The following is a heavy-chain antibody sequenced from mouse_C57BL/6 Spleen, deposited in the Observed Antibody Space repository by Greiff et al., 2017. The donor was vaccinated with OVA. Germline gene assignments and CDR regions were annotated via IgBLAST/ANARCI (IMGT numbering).Heavy chain of an antibody. V-gene: IGHV1-55*01. CDR2: IYPGSGST. Sequence: QVQLQQSGAELVKPGASVRMSCKASGYTFTSYWITWVKQRPGQGLEWIGDIYPGSGSTNYNEKFKSKATLTVDTSSSTAYMQRSSLTSEDSAVYYCAKGEDSSGYYAMDYWGQGTSVTVSS. D-gene: IGHD3-2*02. CDR1: GYTFTSYW. J-gene: IGHJ4*01. CDR3: AKGEDSSGYYAMDY.